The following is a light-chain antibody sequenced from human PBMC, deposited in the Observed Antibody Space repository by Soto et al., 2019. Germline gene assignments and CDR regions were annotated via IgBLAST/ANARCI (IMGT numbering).Light chain of an antibody. V-gene: IGKV1-39*01. CDR1: QSISSY. CDR3: QQSYSTPYT. Sequence: DIQMTQSPSSLSASVGDRVTITCRASQSISSYLNWYQQKPGKAPKLLIYAASSLKSGVPSRFSGSGSGTDLTLTISSLQHEDFSSYYCQQSYSTPYTFGQGTKLEIK. CDR2: AAS. J-gene: IGKJ2*01.